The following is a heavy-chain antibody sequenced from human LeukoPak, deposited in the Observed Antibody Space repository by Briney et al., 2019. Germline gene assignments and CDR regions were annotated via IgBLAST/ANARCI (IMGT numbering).Heavy chain of an antibody. V-gene: IGHV3-23*01. D-gene: IGHD4-11*01. Sequence: LPGGSLRLSCAASGFTFSSYAMTWVRQAPGKGLEWVSVIGSDGGGIQYAASVKGRFTISRDNSKNTLYLQMNSLRVEDTAVYYCAKYAPPTTEVARFFDYWGQGALVTVSS. CDR2: IGSDGGGI. J-gene: IGHJ4*02. CDR1: GFTFSSYA. CDR3: AKYAPPTTEVARFFDY.